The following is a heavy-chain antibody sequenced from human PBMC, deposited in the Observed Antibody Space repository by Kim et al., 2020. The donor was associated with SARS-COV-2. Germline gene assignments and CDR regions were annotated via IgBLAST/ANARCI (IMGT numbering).Heavy chain of an antibody. CDR3: AKDKGRRGDTYVSNYFDY. CDR1: GFTFDDYT. J-gene: IGHJ4*02. Sequence: GGSLRLSCAGSGFTFDDYTMHWVRQAPGKSLEWVSLISWDGGRTYHADSVKGRFTISRDNNKNSLYLQMNSLTTEDTALYYCAKDKGRRGDTYVSNYFDYWGQGTLVTVSS. V-gene: IGHV3-43*01. CDR2: ISWDGGRT. D-gene: IGHD5-18*01.